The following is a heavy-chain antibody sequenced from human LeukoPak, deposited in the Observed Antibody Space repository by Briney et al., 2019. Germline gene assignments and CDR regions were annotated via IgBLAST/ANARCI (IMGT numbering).Heavy chain of an antibody. CDR2: IYHSGST. V-gene: IGHV4-30-2*01. J-gene: IGHJ4*02. Sequence: PSQTLSLTCTVSGGSISSGSYDWSWIRQPPGKGLEWIGYIYHSGSTYYNPSLKSRVTISVDRSKNQFPLKLSSVTAADTAVYYCARLGPYGSGSYYGHYFDYWGQGTLVTVSS. D-gene: IGHD3-10*01. CDR1: GGSISSGSYD. CDR3: ARLGPYGSGSYYGHYFDY.